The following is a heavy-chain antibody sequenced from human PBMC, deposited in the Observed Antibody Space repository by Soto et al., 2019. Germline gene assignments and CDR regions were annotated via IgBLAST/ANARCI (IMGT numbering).Heavy chain of an antibody. CDR1: GGTFSSYA. V-gene: IGHV1-69*13. CDR2: IIPIFGTA. J-gene: IGHJ5*02. Sequence: ASVKVSCKASGGTFSSYAISWVRQAPGQGLEWMGGIIPIFGTANYAQKFQGRVTITADESTSTAYMELSSLRSEDTAVYYCARSDLGSGYYYWFDPWGQGTLVTVSS. CDR3: ARSDLGSGYYYWFDP. D-gene: IGHD3-22*01.